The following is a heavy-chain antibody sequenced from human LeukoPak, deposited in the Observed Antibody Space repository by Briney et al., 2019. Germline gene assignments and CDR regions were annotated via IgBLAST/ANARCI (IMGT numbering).Heavy chain of an antibody. V-gene: IGHV3-11*01. J-gene: IGHJ6*03. CDR2: ISSSGSTI. Sequence: PGGSLRLSCAASGFTFSDYYMRWIRQAPGKGLEWVSYISSSGSTIYYADSVKGRFTISRDNAKNSLYLQMNSLRAEDTAVYYCARVHGRGGYYYMDVWGKGTTVTVSS. CDR1: GFTFSDYY. CDR3: ARVHGRGGYYYMDV. D-gene: IGHD4-23*01.